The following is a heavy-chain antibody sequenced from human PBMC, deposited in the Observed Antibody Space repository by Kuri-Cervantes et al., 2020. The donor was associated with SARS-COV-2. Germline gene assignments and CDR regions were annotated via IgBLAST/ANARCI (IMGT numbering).Heavy chain of an antibody. J-gene: IGHJ6*02. CDR1: GFSLSNARLG. Sequence: SGPPLVKPTETRTLTCTVSGFSLSNARLGVRWIRQPPGKALEWLAHIFSNDEKSYSPSLKSRLTISKDTSKSQVVLTMTNMDPVDTATYYCAQTPRPHYDFWSGLGLYGMDVWGQGTTVTVSS. CDR3: AQTPRPHYDFWSGLGLYGMDV. CDR2: IFSNDEK. D-gene: IGHD3-3*01. V-gene: IGHV2-26*01.